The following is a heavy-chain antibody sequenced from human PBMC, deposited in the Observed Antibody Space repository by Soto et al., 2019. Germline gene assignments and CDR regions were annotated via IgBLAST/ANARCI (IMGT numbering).Heavy chain of an antibody. V-gene: IGHV3-11*05. Sequence: QVQLVESGGGLVKPGGSLRLACAASGFSFGDSYMSWVRQAPGKGLEWLSYISGGSSYTNYADSVKGRFTISRDNAKKSLYFETSGRRADDTAVYYCAKTIVAASGYSFDRWGQGNVVTVSS. CDR1: GFSFGDSY. CDR3: AKTIVAASGYSFDR. D-gene: IGHD2-21*01. CDR2: ISGGSSYT. J-gene: IGHJ4*02.